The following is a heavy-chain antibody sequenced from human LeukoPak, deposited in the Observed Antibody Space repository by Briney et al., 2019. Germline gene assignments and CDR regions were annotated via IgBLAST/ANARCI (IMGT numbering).Heavy chain of an antibody. J-gene: IGHJ3*01. CDR3: ARYYYDSRGENDAFDL. V-gene: IGHV3-7*01. Sequence: GSLRLSCAASGFTFSSYAMSWVRQAPGKRLEWVANIKEDGSEKYYVDSVKGRFTISRDNAKNSLYLQVNSLRVEDTAVYYCARYYYDSRGENDAFDLWGQGTMVTVSS. CDR1: GFTFSSYA. CDR2: IKEDGSEK. D-gene: IGHD3-22*01.